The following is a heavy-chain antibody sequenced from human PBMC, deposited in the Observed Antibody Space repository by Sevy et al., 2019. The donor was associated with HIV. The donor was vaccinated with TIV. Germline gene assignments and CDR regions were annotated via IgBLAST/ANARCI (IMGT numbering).Heavy chain of an antibody. CDR2: ISYDGSNK. CDR1: GFTFSSYA. Sequence: GGSLRLSCAASGFTFSSYAMHWVRQAPGKGLEWMAVISYDGSNKYYADSVKGRFTISRDNSKNTLYLQMNSLRAEDTAVYYCARSSGSYSYFDYWGQGTLVTVSS. CDR3: ARSSGSYSYFDY. V-gene: IGHV3-30-3*01. D-gene: IGHD1-26*01. J-gene: IGHJ4*02.